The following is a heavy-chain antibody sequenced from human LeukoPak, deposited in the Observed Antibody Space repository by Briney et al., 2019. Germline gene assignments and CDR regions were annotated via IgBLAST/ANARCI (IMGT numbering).Heavy chain of an antibody. J-gene: IGHJ4*02. CDR3: AREGNSYGLDY. D-gene: IGHD5-18*01. CDR1: GYTFTDYY. V-gene: IGHV1-2*06. Sequence: ASVTVSFTASGYTFTDYYIHWVRQAPGQGLEWMGRINPNSGGTNYAQKVQGRGTMTRDTSISTAYMELSRLRSDDTAVYYCAREGNSYGLDYWGQGTLVTVSS. CDR2: INPNSGGT.